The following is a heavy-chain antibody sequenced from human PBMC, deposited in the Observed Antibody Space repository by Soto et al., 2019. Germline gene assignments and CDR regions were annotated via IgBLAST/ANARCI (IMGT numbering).Heavy chain of an antibody. Sequence: EVQLVESGGGLVQPGRSLRLSCAASGFTFDDYAMHWVRQAPGKGLEWVSGISWNSGSIGYADSVKGRFTISRDNAKNSLYLQMNSLRPDDTALYYCAKDGATKGWPFDDWGQGTLVTVSS. CDR3: AKDGATKGWPFDD. CDR2: ISWNSGSI. CDR1: GFTFDDYA. V-gene: IGHV3-9*01. J-gene: IGHJ4*02. D-gene: IGHD1-26*01.